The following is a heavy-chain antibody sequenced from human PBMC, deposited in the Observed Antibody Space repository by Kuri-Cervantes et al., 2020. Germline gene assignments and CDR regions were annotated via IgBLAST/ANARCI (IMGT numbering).Heavy chain of an antibody. V-gene: IGHV3-9*01. Sequence: SLKISCAASGFTFDDYAMHWVRQAPGKGLEWVSGISWNSGSIGYADSVKGRFTISRDNAKNSLYLQMNSLRAEDTALYYCTTDRRERWLQLYYYYGMDVWGQGTTVTVSS. CDR2: ISWNSGSI. CDR1: GFTFDDYA. J-gene: IGHJ6*02. D-gene: IGHD5-24*01. CDR3: TTDRRERWLQLYYYYGMDV.